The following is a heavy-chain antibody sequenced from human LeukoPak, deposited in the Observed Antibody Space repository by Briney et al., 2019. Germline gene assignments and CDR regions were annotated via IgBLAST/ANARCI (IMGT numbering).Heavy chain of an antibody. Sequence: GGSLRLSCAASGFTFSTFPMSWVRQAPGKGLEWVSTVSENGGTTYYAESVKGRFIISRDNSKNMLSLQMNSLRGEDTAVYFCAKDTSYYDTSGYHIDSWGQGTLVTVSS. J-gene: IGHJ4*02. V-gene: IGHV3-23*01. CDR1: GFTFSTFP. D-gene: IGHD3-22*01. CDR2: VSENGGTT. CDR3: AKDTSYYDTSGYHIDS.